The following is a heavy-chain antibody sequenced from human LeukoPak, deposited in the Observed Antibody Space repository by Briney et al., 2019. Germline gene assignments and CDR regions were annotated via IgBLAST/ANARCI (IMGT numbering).Heavy chain of an antibody. CDR3: AKDPLVHSGWFGEYFDY. CDR1: GYTFTSNY. Sequence: ASVTVSCTASGYTFTSNYIHWVRQAPGQGLEWMGMIYPRDGSTSYAQKFQGRVTVTRDTSTSTVHMELSGLRSEDTAVYYCAKDPLVHSGWFGEYFDYWGQGTLVTVSS. D-gene: IGHD3-10*01. J-gene: IGHJ4*02. V-gene: IGHV1-46*01. CDR2: IYPRDGST.